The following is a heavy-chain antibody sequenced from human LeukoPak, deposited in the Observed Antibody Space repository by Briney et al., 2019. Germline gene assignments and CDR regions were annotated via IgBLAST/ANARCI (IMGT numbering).Heavy chain of an antibody. Sequence: SETPSLTCTVSGDSISNYYWSWIRQPAGKGLEWIGRIYTSGSTNYNPSLKSRVTISVDTSKNQFSLKLSSVTAADTAVYYCARGDFWSGYFDYWGQGTLVTVSS. CDR2: IYTSGST. J-gene: IGHJ4*02. CDR3: ARGDFWSGYFDY. CDR1: GDSISNYY. V-gene: IGHV4-4*07. D-gene: IGHD3-3*01.